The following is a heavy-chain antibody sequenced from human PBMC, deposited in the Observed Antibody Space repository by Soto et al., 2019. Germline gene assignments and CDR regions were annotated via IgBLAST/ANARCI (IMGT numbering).Heavy chain of an antibody. CDR2: IYHSGST. V-gene: IGHV4-30-2*01. Sequence: QLQLQESGSGLVKPSQTLSLTCAVSGGSISSGGYSWSWIRQPPGKGLEWIGYIYHSGSTYYNPSLKSRVTLSVDRSKNQFSLKLSSVTAADTAVYYCARSPYTYYDYVWGSCYFDYWGQGTLVTVSS. J-gene: IGHJ4*02. CDR1: GGSISSGGYS. CDR3: ARSPYTYYDYVWGSCYFDY. D-gene: IGHD3-16*01.